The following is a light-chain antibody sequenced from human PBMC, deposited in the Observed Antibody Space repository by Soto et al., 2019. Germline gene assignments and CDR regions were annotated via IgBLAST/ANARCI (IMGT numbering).Light chain of an antibody. Sequence: EVVLTQSPAAMSLSPGEGATLSCRASQSIGNYLAWYQQKPGQAPTLLIYATSNRATGIPARFSGSGSGTDFTLTISSLEPEDLAVYYCQQRSSWPFTFGPGTKGDI. CDR3: QQRSSWPFT. CDR2: ATS. V-gene: IGKV3-11*01. CDR1: QSIGNY. J-gene: IGKJ3*01.